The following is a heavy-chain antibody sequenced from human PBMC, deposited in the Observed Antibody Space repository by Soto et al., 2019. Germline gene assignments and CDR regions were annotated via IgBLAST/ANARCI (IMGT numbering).Heavy chain of an antibody. D-gene: IGHD3-3*01. CDR1: GYTFTSYG. J-gene: IGHJ6*03. CDR2: ISAYNGNT. V-gene: IGHV1-18*01. CDR3: ARASWDFWSGYEDYYYMDV. Sequence: ASVKVSCKASGYTFTSYGISWVRQAPGQGLEWMGWISAYNGNTNYAQKIQGRVTMTTDTSTSTVYMELRSLSFDDTAVYYFARASWDFWSGYEDYYYMDVWGKGTTVTVSS.